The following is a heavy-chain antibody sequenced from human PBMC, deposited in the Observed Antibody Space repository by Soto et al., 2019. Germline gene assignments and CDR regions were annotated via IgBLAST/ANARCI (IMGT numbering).Heavy chain of an antibody. D-gene: IGHD2-2*01. CDR2: ISSSSYI. J-gene: IGHJ4*01. CDR3: ATRNPRLGSTSYDY. CDR1: GLPFSTYT. Sequence: PGGSLRLSCAASGLPFSTYTMNWVRKSPGKGLEWVSSISSSSYIYYADSVKGRFTISRDNAKNSLYLQMNSLRAEDTAVYYCATRNPRLGSTSYDYWGHGTLVTVSS. V-gene: IGHV3-21*01.